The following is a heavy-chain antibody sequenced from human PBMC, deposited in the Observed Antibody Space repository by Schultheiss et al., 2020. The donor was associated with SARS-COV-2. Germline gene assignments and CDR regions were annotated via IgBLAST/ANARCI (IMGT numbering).Heavy chain of an antibody. CDR1: GFTFSSYS. CDR2: ISSRSSYI. V-gene: IGHV3-21*01. Sequence: GGSLRLSCAVSGFTFSSYSMNWVRQAPGKGLEWVSSISSRSSYIYYADSVKGRFTISRDNAKNSLYLQMNSLRAEDTAVYYCARVPSSYYYESSGYHWYFDLWGRGTLVTVSS. CDR3: ARVPSSYYYESSGYHWYFDL. D-gene: IGHD3-22*01. J-gene: IGHJ2*01.